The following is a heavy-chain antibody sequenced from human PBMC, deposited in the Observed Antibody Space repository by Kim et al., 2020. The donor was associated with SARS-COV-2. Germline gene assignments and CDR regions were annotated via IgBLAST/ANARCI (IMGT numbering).Heavy chain of an antibody. Sequence: YDPSHEGRNTISVDTSKNQFSLKVSYVTAADTAVYYCARRHATASGAFDIWGQGTMVTVSS. CDR3: ARRHATASGAFDI. V-gene: IGHV4-59*08. D-gene: IGHD1-1*01. J-gene: IGHJ3*02.